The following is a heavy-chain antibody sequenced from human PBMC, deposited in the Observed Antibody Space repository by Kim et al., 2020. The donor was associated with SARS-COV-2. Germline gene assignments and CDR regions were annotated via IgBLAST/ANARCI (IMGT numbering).Heavy chain of an antibody. V-gene: IGHV3-21*01. J-gene: IGHJ3*02. CDR2: ISSSSSYI. CDR3: ASLYCSGGSCYSPDAFDI. D-gene: IGHD2-15*01. CDR1: GFTFSSYS. Sequence: GGSLRLSCAASGFTFSSYSMNWVRQAPGKGLEWVSSISSSSSYIYYADSVKGRFTISRDNAKNSLYLQMNSLRAEDTAVYYCASLYCSGGSCYSPDAFDIWGQGTMVTVSS.